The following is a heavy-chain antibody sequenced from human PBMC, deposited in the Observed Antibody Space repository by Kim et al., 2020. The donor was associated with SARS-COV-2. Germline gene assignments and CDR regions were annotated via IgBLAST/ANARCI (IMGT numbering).Heavy chain of an antibody. V-gene: IGHV4-31*02. D-gene: IGHD3-10*01. J-gene: IGHJ5*02. Sequence: NPSLKSRVTISVDTSKTQFSLKLSSVTAADTAVYYCARDTYGSGATRFDPWGQGTLVTVSS. CDR3: ARDTYGSGATRFDP.